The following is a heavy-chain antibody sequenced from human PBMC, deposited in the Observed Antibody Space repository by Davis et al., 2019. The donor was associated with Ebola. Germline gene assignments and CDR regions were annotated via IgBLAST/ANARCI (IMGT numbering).Heavy chain of an antibody. D-gene: IGHD2-15*01. J-gene: IGHJ6*02. V-gene: IGHV1-69*06. CDR3: ARRGYCSGGSCLRGYYYYGMDV. CDR1: GGTFSSYA. CDR2: IIPIFGTA. Sequence: AASVKVSCKASGGTFSSYAISWVRQAPGQGLEWMGGIIPIFGTANYAQKFQGRVTITADKSTSTAYMELSSLRSEDTAVYYCARRGYCSGGSCLRGYYYYGMDVWGQGTTVTVSS.